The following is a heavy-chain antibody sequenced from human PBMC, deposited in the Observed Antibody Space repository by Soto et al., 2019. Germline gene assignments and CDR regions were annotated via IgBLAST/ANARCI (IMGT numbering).Heavy chain of an antibody. CDR3: ARIALITTVTKYNWFDP. CDR1: GGSFSGYY. CDR2: INHSGST. D-gene: IGHD4-4*01. V-gene: IGHV4-34*01. Sequence: QVQLQQWGAGLLKPSETLSLTCAVYGGSFSGYYWSWIRQPPGKGLEWIGEINHSGSTNYNPSLKSRLPISVDTSKTQFSLKLSSVTAADTAVYYCARIALITTVTKYNWFDPWGQGTLVTVSP. J-gene: IGHJ5*02.